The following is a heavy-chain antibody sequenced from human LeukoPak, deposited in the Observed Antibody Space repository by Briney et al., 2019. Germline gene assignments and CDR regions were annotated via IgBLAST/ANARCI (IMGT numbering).Heavy chain of an antibody. D-gene: IGHD3-10*01. V-gene: IGHV3-53*01. CDR1: GFTVSSKY. CDR3: ARLGPRGRGAFDI. Sequence: GGSLRLSCAASGFTVSSKYMSWVRQAPGKGLEWVSVFYSGGSTYYTDSVKGRFTISRDNSKNTLYLQMNSLRAEDTAVYYCARLGPRGRGAFDIWGQGTMVTVSS. J-gene: IGHJ3*02. CDR2: FYSGGST.